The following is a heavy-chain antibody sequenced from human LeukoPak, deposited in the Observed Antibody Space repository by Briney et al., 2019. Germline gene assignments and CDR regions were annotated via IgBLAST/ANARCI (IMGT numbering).Heavy chain of an antibody. CDR2: ISSSSSYI. CDR1: GFTVSGNY. J-gene: IGHJ5*02. V-gene: IGHV3-21*01. D-gene: IGHD1-14*01. CDR3: ARAPPEP. Sequence: GGSLRLSCAAYGFTVSGNYMSWVRQAPGKGLEWVSSISSSSSYIYYADSVKGRFTISRDNAKNSLYLQMNSLRAEDTAVYYCARAPPEPWGQGTLVTVSS.